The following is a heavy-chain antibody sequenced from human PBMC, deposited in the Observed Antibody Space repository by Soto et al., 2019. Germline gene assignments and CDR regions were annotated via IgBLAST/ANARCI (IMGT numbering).Heavy chain of an antibody. J-gene: IGHJ4*02. CDR2: IIPIFGTA. CDR1: GGTFSSYA. CDR3: ARGGLRFSPFGY. D-gene: IGHD3-3*01. Sequence: GASVKVSCKASGGTFSSYAISWVRQAPGQGLEWMGGIIPIFGTANYAQKFQGRVTITADESTSTAYMELSSLRSEDTAVYYCARGGLRFSPFGYWGQGTLVTVSS. V-gene: IGHV1-69*13.